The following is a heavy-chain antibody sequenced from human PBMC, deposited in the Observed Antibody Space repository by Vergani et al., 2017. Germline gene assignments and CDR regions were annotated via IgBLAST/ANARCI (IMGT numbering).Heavy chain of an antibody. CDR3: AKYVRDSTDGLPDS. Sequence: EVQLLQSEGAVVQPGGSLRLSCVASGFTFSSHAMSWVRQGHGQGLEWVSSIKNTGDSTHYADAVKGRFTVSRDNSKDILYLQMDSLRSEDTALYYCAKYVRDSTDGLPDSWGPGTLVIVSS. V-gene: IGHV3-23*01. CDR2: IKNTGDST. J-gene: IGHJ4*02. D-gene: IGHD2-21*02. CDR1: GFTFSSHA.